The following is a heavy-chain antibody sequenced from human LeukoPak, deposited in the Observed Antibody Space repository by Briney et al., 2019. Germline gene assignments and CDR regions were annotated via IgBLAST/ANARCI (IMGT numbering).Heavy chain of an antibody. J-gene: IGHJ4*02. CDR2: ISTDGSYK. CDR3: ARDPPYCSSTSCYDWHYFDY. CDR1: GFTFSSFP. D-gene: IGHD2-2*01. V-gene: IGHV3-30*04. Sequence: PGKSLRLSCAVSGFTFSSFPFHWVRQAPGKGLEWVAAISTDGSYKYHGDSVKGRFTISRDNPMNTLYLQMNSLRAEDTAVYYCARDPPYCSSTSCYDWHYFDYWGQGTLVTVSS.